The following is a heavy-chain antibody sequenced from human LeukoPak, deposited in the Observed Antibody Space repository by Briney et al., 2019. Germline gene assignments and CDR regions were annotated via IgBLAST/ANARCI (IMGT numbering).Heavy chain of an antibody. V-gene: IGHV3-30*03. CDR3: AREPPRAAGIDY. D-gene: IGHD6-13*01. CDR2: ISYDGSNK. J-gene: IGHJ4*02. Sequence: GRSLRLSCAASGFTFSSYGMHWVRQAPGKGLEWVAVISYDGSNKYYADSVKGRFTISRDNSKNTLYLQMNSLRAEDTAVYYCAREPPRAAGIDYWGQGTLVTVSS. CDR1: GFTFSSYG.